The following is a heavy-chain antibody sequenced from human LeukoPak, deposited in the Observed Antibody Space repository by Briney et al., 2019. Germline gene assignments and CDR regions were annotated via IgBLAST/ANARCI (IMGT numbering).Heavy chain of an antibody. CDR3: ARDDTYSGSYYDY. CDR2: ISSSSSTI. CDR1: GFTFSSYS. J-gene: IGHJ4*02. D-gene: IGHD1-26*01. Sequence: PGGSLRLSCAASGFTFSSYSMNWVRQAPGKGLEWVSYISSSSSTIYYADSVKGRFTISRDNAKNSLYLQMNSLRAEDTAVYYCARDDTYSGSYYDYWGQGTLVTVSS. V-gene: IGHV3-48*01.